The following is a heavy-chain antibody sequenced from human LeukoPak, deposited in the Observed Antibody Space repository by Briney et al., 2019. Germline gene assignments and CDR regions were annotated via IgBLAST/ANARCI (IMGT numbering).Heavy chain of an antibody. V-gene: IGHV4-34*01. CDR2: INHSGST. CDR1: GGSFSGYY. J-gene: IGHJ3*01. D-gene: IGHD3-16*01. Sequence: PSETLSLTCAVYGGSFSGYYWSWIRQPPGKGLEWIGEINHSGSTNYNPSLESRVTMSLDTSKNQFSLNVNSVTAADTAVYYCARGGVLDAFTVWGQGTMVTVSS. CDR3: ARGGVLDAFTV.